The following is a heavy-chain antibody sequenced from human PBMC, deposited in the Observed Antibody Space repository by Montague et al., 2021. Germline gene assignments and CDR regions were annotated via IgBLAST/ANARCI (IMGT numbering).Heavy chain of an antibody. CDR1: GFTFDSYD. CDR3: ARQEYGLDV. J-gene: IGHJ6*02. CDR2: TSGSTTYI. Sequence: SLRLSCAGSGFTFDSYDMNWVRQAPGKGLEWVSSTSGSTTYIYYGDSMKGRVIISRDNAKNSLYLQMNSLRVEDTAIYYCARQEYGLDVWGQGTTVTVSS. V-gene: IGHV3-21*01.